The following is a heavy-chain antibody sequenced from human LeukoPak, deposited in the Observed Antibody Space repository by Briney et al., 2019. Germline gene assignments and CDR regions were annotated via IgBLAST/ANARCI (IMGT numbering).Heavy chain of an antibody. Sequence: ASVKVSCKASGYTFTSYGISWVRQAPGQGLDWMGWISAYNGNTNYAQKLQGRVTMTPDTSTSTAYMELRSLRSDDTAVYYCARDLRAYSSGYTDYWGQGTLVTVSS. D-gene: IGHD3-22*01. J-gene: IGHJ4*02. CDR1: GYTFTSYG. V-gene: IGHV1-18*01. CDR2: ISAYNGNT. CDR3: ARDLRAYSSGYTDY.